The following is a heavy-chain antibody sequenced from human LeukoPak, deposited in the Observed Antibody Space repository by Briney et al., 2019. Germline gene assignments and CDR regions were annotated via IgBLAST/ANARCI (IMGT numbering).Heavy chain of an antibody. V-gene: IGHV5-51*01. CDR1: GYSFTSYW. CDR3: ARQTYVDTAMVSSD. D-gene: IGHD5-18*01. Sequence: GESLKISCKGSGYSFTSYWIGWVRQLPGKGLEWMGIIYPGDSDTRYSPSFQGQVTISADKSISTAYQQWSSLKASDTAMYYCARQTYVDTAMVSSDWGQGTQVTVSS. J-gene: IGHJ4*02. CDR2: IYPGDSDT.